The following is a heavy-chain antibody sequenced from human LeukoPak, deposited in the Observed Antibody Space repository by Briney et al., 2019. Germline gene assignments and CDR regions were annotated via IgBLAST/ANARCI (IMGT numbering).Heavy chain of an antibody. CDR3: ARDYRYYYDSSGYYYFDY. V-gene: IGHV1-69*01. Sequence: ASVKVSCKASGGTLSSYAISWVRQAPGQGLEWMGGIIPIFGTANYAQKFQGRVTITADESTSTAYMELSSLRSEDTAVYYCARDYRYYYDSSGYYYFDYWGQGTLVTVSS. J-gene: IGHJ4*02. D-gene: IGHD3-22*01. CDR2: IIPIFGTA. CDR1: GGTLSSYA.